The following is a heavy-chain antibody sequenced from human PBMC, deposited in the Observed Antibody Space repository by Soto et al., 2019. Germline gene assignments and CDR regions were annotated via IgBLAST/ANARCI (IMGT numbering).Heavy chain of an antibody. D-gene: IGHD5-12*01. J-gene: IGHJ4*02. CDR2: ISGSGGST. CDR1: GFTFSSYS. Sequence: EVQLLESGGGLVQPGGSLRLFCAASGFTFSSYSMRWVRQAPGKGLECVSAISGSGGSTYYADSVKGRFTISRDNSKNPLYLQMNSMGAVDTAVYYCAKDGIIVATILVDYWGPGNVVTVSS. CDR3: AKDGIIVATILVDY. V-gene: IGHV3-23*01.